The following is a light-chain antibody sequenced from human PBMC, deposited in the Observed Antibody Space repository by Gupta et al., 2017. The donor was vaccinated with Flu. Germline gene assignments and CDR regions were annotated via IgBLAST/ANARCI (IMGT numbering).Light chain of an antibody. J-gene: IGKJ1*01. CDR3: HQDNSYPWT. V-gene: IGKV1-5*03. CDR1: QSISSG. Sequence: DIQMTHSPSTLSASVGDRVTITCRASQSISSGLAWYQQKPVKAPKLLIYKASSSESGVPSRFSGSGSGTEFTLTISSLQPDDFATYYCHQDNSYPWTFGQGTKVEIK. CDR2: KAS.